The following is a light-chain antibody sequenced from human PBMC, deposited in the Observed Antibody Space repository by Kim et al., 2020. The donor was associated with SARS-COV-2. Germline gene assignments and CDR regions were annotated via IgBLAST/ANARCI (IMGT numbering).Light chain of an antibody. Sequence: SLSPGERATPSCRAMQIVISYLACYQQQPGQAPRLLIYDASNRATGIPARFSGSGSRTDFTLTISSLEPEDFAVYYCQHRSNWPTFGGGTKVDIK. J-gene: IGKJ4*01. CDR3: QHRSNWPT. V-gene: IGKV3-11*01. CDR2: DAS. CDR1: QIVISY.